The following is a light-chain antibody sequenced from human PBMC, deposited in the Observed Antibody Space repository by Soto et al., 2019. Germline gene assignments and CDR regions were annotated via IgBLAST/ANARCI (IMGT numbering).Light chain of an antibody. J-gene: IGLJ1*01. V-gene: IGLV2-14*01. CDR3: SSYTSRDTRV. Sequence: QSVLTQPASVSGSPGQSITISCTGTSSDVGGYNFVSWYQQHPDKAPKLMVYEVTKRPSGVSDRFSGPKSGNTASLTISGLQAEDEADYYCSSYTSRDTRVFGTGTKLTVL. CDR2: EVT. CDR1: SSDVGGYNF.